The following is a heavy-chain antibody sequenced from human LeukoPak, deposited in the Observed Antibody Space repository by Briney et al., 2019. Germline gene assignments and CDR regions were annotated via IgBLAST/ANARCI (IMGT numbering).Heavy chain of an antibody. CDR2: IANDESYN. Sequence: PGGSLRLSCVASGFTFSSYSMHWVRQAPGKGLEWVAVIANDESYNYYADSVKGRFTLTRDNSKNTLSLQMNSLRAEDTAVYYCARDFLPGIAAAGAFDYWGQGTLVTVSS. CDR1: GFTFSSYS. D-gene: IGHD6-13*01. CDR3: ARDFLPGIAAAGAFDY. V-gene: IGHV3-30*04. J-gene: IGHJ4*02.